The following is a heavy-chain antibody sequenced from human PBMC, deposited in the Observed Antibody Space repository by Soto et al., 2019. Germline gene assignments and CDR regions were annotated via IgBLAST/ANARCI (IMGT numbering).Heavy chain of an antibody. J-gene: IGHJ4*02. CDR1: GYSISSGYY. D-gene: IGHD1-7*01. Sequence: SETLSLTCAVSGYSISSGYYWGWIRQPPGKGLEWIGSIYHSGSTYYNPSLKSRVTISVDTSKNQFSLELSSVTAADTAVYYCARGITGTRGRGDYWGQGTLVTVSS. V-gene: IGHV4-38-2*01. CDR2: IYHSGST. CDR3: ARGITGTRGRGDY.